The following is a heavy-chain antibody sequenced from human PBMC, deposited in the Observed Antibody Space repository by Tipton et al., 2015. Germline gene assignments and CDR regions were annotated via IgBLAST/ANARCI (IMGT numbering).Heavy chain of an antibody. J-gene: IGHJ2*01. CDR2: IYYSGDM. CDR1: GFTVSNNY. Sequence: LRLSCAASGFTVSNNYMTWVRQPPGKGLEWIGSIYYSGDMYYNPSLKSRVAISVDTSKNQFSLKLSSVTAADTAVYYCARDAGRYYDSSGLSWYFDLWGRGTLVTVSS. V-gene: IGHV4-39*02. CDR3: ARDAGRYYDSSGLSWYFDL. D-gene: IGHD3-22*01.